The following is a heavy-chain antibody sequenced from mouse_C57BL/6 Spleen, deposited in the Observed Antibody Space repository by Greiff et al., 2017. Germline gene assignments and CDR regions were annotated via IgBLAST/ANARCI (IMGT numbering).Heavy chain of an antibody. CDR2: INPNNGGT. Sequence: EVQRVESGPELVKPGASVKMSCKASGYTFTDYNMHWVKQSHGKSLEWIGYINPNNGGTSYNQKFKGKATLTVNKSSSTAYMELRSLTSEDSAVYYCASGNYYYAMDYWGQGTSVTVSS. J-gene: IGHJ4*01. D-gene: IGHD2-1*01. CDR3: ASGNYYYAMDY. V-gene: IGHV1-22*01. CDR1: GYTFTDYN.